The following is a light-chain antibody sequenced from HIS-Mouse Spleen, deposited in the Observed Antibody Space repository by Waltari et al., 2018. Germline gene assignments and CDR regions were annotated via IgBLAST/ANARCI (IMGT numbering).Light chain of an antibody. J-gene: IGLJ2*01. Sequence: QSALTQPASVSGSPGQSITISCTGTSSDVGGYHYVSWYQPHPGKAHKLMIYDVSNRPSGVSNRFSGSKSGNTASLTISGLQAEDEADYYCSSYTSSSTLVFGGGTKLTVL. CDR1: SSDVGGYHY. V-gene: IGLV2-14*03. CDR2: DVS. CDR3: SSYTSSSTLV.